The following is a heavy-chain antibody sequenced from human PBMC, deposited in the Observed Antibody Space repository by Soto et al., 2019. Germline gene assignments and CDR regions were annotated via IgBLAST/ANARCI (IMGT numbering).Heavy chain of an antibody. CDR3: AREGVAPYYYYGMDV. V-gene: IGHV1-18*01. Sequence: SVKVSCKASGYTFTRSGISWVRQAPEQGLEWMGWISTYNGDTNYAQTFQGRVTMTTDTSTSTAYMELRSLRSDDTAVYYCAREGVAPYYYYGMDVWGQGTRVTVSS. J-gene: IGHJ6*02. CDR1: GYTFTRSG. D-gene: IGHD5-12*01. CDR2: ISTYNGDT.